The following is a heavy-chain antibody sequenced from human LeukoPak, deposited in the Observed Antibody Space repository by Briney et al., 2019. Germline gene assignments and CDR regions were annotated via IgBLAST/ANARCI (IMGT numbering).Heavy chain of an antibody. CDR2: INPDGTEK. Sequence: GGSLRLSCAASGFSFSNHWMIWVRQAPGKGLEWVATINPDGTEKRYVDSVKGRFTISRDNGKNSLYLQMSSLRAEDTAVYYCVRDDRGIAVGSRDHGAQGSLVTVSS. V-gene: IGHV3-7*03. CDR3: VRDDRGIAVGSRDH. CDR1: GFSFSNHW. D-gene: IGHD6-19*01. J-gene: IGHJ4*02.